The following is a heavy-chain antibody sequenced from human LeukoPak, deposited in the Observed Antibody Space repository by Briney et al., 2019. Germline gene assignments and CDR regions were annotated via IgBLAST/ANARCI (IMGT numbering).Heavy chain of an antibody. CDR2: IYYSGST. Sequence: PSETLSLTCTVSGDSISSYYWGWIRQPPGKGLEWIGSIYYSGSTYYNPSLKSRVTISVDTSKNQFSLKLSSVTAADTAVYYCARPAGGAYGDYVSNWFDPWGQGTLVTVSS. CDR3: ARPAGGAYGDYVSNWFDP. V-gene: IGHV4-39*01. J-gene: IGHJ5*02. CDR1: GDSISSYY. D-gene: IGHD4-17*01.